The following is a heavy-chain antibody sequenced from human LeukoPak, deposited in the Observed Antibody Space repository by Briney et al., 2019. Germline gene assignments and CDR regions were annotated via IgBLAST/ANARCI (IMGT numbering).Heavy chain of an antibody. CDR2: IHYSGST. CDR1: GDSIRSYY. V-gene: IGHV4-59*12. J-gene: IGHJ3*02. CDR3: ARLGLGYCSSTSCPLDAFDI. Sequence: SETLSLTCTVSGDSIRSYYWSWIRQPPGKGLEWIGNIHYSGSTKYNSSLKSRVTISVDTSKNQFSLKLSSVTAADTAVYYCARLGLGYCSSTSCPLDAFDIWGQGTMVTVSS. D-gene: IGHD2-2*01.